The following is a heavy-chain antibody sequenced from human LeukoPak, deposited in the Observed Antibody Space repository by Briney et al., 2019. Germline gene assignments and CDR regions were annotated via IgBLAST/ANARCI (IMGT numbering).Heavy chain of an antibody. CDR1: GGTFSSYA. CDR2: IIPIFGIG. J-gene: IGHJ4*02. Sequence: ASVKVSCKASGGTFSSYAISWVRQAPGQGLQWMGGIIPIFGIGKYAQRFQGRVTITADESTSTAYIEVSSLESEDTAVYYCARGAKSGSYRNFDYWGQGTVVTVSP. CDR3: ARGAKSGSYRNFDY. D-gene: IGHD1-26*01. V-gene: IGHV1-69*13.